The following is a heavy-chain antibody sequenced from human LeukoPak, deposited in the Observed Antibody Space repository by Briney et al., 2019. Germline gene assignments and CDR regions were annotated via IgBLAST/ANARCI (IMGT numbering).Heavy chain of an antibody. CDR3: ARGSVPPEAAAGTEFDY. Sequence: ASVKVSCKASGGTFSSYAINWVRQATGQGLEWMGWMNPNSGNTGYAQKFQGRVTMTRNTSISTAYMELSSLRSEDTAVYYCARGSVPPEAAAGTEFDYWGQGTLVTVSS. V-gene: IGHV1-8*02. D-gene: IGHD6-13*01. CDR1: GGTFSSYA. J-gene: IGHJ4*02. CDR2: MNPNSGNT.